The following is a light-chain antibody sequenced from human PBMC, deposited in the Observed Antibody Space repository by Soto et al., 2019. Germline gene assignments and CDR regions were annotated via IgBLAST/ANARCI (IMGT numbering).Light chain of an antibody. CDR1: QDISVY. CDR3: QKYNTAPLT. CDR2: SAS. V-gene: IGKV1-27*01. Sequence: DIQMTQSPSSLSASVGDRATITCRASQDISVYLAWYQQKPGKVPKLLIYSASTLQSGVPSRFSGSGSGTDFTITISSLQHEDVANYYCQKYNTAPLTFGQGTRLEIK. J-gene: IGKJ5*01.